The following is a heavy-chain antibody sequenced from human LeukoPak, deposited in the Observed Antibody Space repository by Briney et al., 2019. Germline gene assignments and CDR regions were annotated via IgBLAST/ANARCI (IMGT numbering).Heavy chain of an antibody. CDR2: ISSSSSYI. V-gene: IGHV3-21*01. CDR1: GFTFSSYS. CDR3: ARGSSNLDY. J-gene: IGHJ4*02. Sequence: PGGSPRLSCAASGFTFSSYSMNWVRQAPGKGLEWVSSISSSSSYIYYADSVKGRFTISRDNAKNTLFLQMNSLSAEDTAVYYCARGSSNLDYWGQGTLVTVSS. D-gene: IGHD4-11*01.